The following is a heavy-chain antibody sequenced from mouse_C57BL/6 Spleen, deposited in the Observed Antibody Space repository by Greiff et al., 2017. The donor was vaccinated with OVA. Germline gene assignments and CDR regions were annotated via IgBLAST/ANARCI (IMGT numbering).Heavy chain of an antibody. J-gene: IGHJ2*01. CDR3: ARPSTGNFDY. CDR1: GFTFSDYG. Sequence: EVMLVESGGGLVKPGGSLKLSCAASGFTFSDYGMHWVRQAPEKGLEWVAYISSGSSTIYYADTVKGRFTISRDNAKNTLFLQMTSLRSEDTAMYYCARPSTGNFDYWGQGTTLTVSS. V-gene: IGHV5-17*01. D-gene: IGHD4-1*01. CDR2: ISSGSSTI.